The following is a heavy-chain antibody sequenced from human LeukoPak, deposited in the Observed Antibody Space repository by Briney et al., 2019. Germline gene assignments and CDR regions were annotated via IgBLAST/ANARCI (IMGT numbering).Heavy chain of an antibody. CDR3: ARDSTEVGGIYSEHWSY. CDR2: FDPEDGET. J-gene: IGHJ4*02. Sequence: ASVKVSCKVSGYTLTELSMHWVRQAPGKGLEWMGGFDPEDGETIYAQKFQGRVTMTEDTSTDTAYMELNSLSAEDTAVYFCARDSTEVGGIYSEHWSYWGQGTLVTVSS. D-gene: IGHD3-10*01. CDR1: GYTLTELS. V-gene: IGHV1-24*01.